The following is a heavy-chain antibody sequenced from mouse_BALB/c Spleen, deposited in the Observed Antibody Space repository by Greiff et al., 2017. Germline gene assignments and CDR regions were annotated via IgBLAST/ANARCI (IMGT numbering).Heavy chain of an antibody. V-gene: IGHV5-17*02. J-gene: IGHJ3*01. CDR1: GFTFSSFG. CDR3: AREGFITTPPFAY. CDR2: ISSGSSTI. Sequence: EVKVVESGGGLVQPGGSRKLSCAASGFTFSSFGMHWVRQAPEKGLEWVAYISSGSSTIYYADTVKGRFTISRDNPKNTLFLQMTSLRAEDTAMYYCAREGFITTPPFAYWGQGTLVTVSA. D-gene: IGHD1-1*01.